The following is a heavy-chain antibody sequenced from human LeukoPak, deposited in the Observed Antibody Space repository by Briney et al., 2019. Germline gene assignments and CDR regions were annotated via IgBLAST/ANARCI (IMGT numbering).Heavy chain of an antibody. CDR3: ARHRIIAAIGAFDS. CDR1: GGSISSSSYY. Sequence: SETLSLTCTVSGGSISSSSYYWGWIRQPPGKGLEWIGSIYYSGSTYYNPSLKSRVTISVDTSKNQFSLKLISVTAADTAVYYCARHRIIAAIGAFDSWGQGALVTVSS. V-gene: IGHV4-39*07. J-gene: IGHJ4*02. D-gene: IGHD6-6*01. CDR2: IYYSGST.